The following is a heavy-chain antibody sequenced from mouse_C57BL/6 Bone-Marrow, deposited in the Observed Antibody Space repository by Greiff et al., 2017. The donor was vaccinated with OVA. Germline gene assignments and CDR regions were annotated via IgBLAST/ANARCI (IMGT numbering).Heavy chain of an antibody. Sequence: VQLQQPGAELVKPGASVKMSCKASGYTFTSYWITWVKQRPGQGLEWIGDLYPGSGSTNYNEKFKSKATLTVDTSSSTAYMQLSSLTSEDSAVYYRARIPYRGAWFAYWGQGTLVTVSA. J-gene: IGHJ3*01. V-gene: IGHV1-55*01. CDR3: ARIPYRGAWFAY. CDR2: LYPGSGST. D-gene: IGHD6-5*01. CDR1: GYTFTSYW.